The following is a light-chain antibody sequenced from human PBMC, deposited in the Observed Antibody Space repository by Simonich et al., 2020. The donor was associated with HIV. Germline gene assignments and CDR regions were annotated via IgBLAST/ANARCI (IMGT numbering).Light chain of an antibody. J-gene: IGKJ3*01. CDR1: QSVNSNF. CDR3: QHREA. Sequence: EIVLTQSPGTLSLSPGERATLSCRASQSVNSNFLAWYQQKPGQAPRLLIYTSSSRTTGIPDRFSGSGSGTDFTLTISSLEPEDFAVYYCQHREAFGPGTKVDIK. CDR2: TSS. V-gene: IGKV3D-20*02.